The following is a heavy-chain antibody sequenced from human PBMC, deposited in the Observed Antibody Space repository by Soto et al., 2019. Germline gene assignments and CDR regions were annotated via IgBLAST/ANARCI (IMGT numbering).Heavy chain of an antibody. D-gene: IGHD6-19*01. J-gene: IGHJ3*02. CDR3: ALVAVAGPHDAFDI. V-gene: IGHV1-2*04. CDR2: INPNSGGT. CDR1: GYTFTGYY. Sequence: QVQLVQSGAEVKKPGASVKVSCKASGYTFTGYYMHWVRQAPGQGLEWMGWINPNSGGTNDAQKFQGWVTMTRDTSISTAYMELSRLRSDDTVVYYCALVAVAGPHDAFDIWGQGTMVTVSS.